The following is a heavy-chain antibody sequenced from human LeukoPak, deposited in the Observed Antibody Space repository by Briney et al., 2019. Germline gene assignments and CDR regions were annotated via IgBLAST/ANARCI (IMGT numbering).Heavy chain of an antibody. CDR2: INSDGSST. D-gene: IGHD6-19*01. CDR3: ARASLAVAGILGY. J-gene: IGHJ4*02. V-gene: IGHV3-74*01. CDR1: GFTFSSYW. Sequence: GGSLRLSCAASGFTFSSYWMHWVRHAPGKGLVWVSRINSDGSSTSYADSVKGRFTISRDNAKNTLYLQMNSRRAEDTAVYYCARASLAVAGILGYWGQGTLVTVSS.